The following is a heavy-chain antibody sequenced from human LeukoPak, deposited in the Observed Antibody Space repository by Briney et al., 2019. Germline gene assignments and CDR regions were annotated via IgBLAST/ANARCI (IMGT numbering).Heavy chain of an antibody. Sequence: SETLSLTCAVYGGSFSGYYWSRIRQPPGKGLEWIGEINHSGSTNYNPSLKSRVTISVDTSKNQFSLKLSSVTAADTAVYYCARGPARITIFGVVIPGIWFDYWGQGTLVTVSS. CDR2: INHSGST. CDR3: ARGPARITIFGVVIPGIWFDY. CDR1: GGSFSGYY. D-gene: IGHD3-3*01. V-gene: IGHV4-34*01. J-gene: IGHJ4*02.